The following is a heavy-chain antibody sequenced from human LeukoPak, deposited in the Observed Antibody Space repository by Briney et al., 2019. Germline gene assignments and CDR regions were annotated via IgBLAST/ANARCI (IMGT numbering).Heavy chain of an antibody. D-gene: IGHD5-12*01. CDR2: IGSDYDR. V-gene: IGHV3-23*01. CDR3: ARSAGVATIYLDG. J-gene: IGHJ4*02. CDR1: GFAFGSYA. Sequence: GESLRLSRTASGFAFGSYAMAWVRQAPGKGLEGVAAIGSDYDRVHEHSVKGRFTISRDNSKSTLYLQMDNLRPEDTAVYFCARSAGVATIYLDGWGQGALVTVSS.